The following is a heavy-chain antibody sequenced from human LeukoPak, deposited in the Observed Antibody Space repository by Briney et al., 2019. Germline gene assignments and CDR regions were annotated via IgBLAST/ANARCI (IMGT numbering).Heavy chain of an antibody. CDR1: GFTFSSYG. J-gene: IGHJ4*02. CDR2: IWYDGSNK. V-gene: IGHV3-33*01. Sequence: PGGSLRLSCAASGFTFSSYGMHWVRQAPGKGLEWVAVIWYDGSNKYYADSVKGRFTISRDNSKNTLYLQMNSLRAEDTAVYYCARTVSGDELDYWGQGTLVTVSS. CDR3: ARTVSGDELDY. D-gene: IGHD7-27*01.